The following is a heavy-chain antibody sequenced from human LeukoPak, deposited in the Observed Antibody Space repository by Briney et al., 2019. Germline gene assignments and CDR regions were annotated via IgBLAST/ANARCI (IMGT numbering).Heavy chain of an antibody. CDR3: AKYGDYVGIDY. D-gene: IGHD4-17*01. CDR1: GFTFNNYA. CDR2: ISGSGGST. Sequence: GGSLRLSCAASGFTFNNYAMSWVRQAPGKGPEWLSAISGSGGSTTDADSVKGRFTTSRDNSKSTLYLQMNSLRAEDTAVYYCAKYGDYVGIDYWGQGTLVTVSS. J-gene: IGHJ4*02. V-gene: IGHV3-23*01.